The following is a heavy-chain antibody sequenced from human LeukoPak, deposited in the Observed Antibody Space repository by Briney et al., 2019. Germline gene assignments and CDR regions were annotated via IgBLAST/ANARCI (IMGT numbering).Heavy chain of an antibody. D-gene: IGHD4-17*01. J-gene: IGHJ4*02. CDR1: GGSISSSSYS. V-gene: IGHV4-39*01. Sequence: SETLSLTCTVSGGSISSSSYSWGWIRQPPGKGLEWIGSIYYSGSTYYNPSLKSRVTISVDTSKNQFSLKLSSVTAADTAVYYCARRGNYGDYSIDYWGQGTLVTVSS. CDR2: IYYSGST. CDR3: ARRGNYGDYSIDY.